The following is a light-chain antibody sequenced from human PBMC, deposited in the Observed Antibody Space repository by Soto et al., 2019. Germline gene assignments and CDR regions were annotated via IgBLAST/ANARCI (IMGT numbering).Light chain of an antibody. CDR3: TSYAGGNNV. J-gene: IGLJ1*01. CDR1: SSDVGGYNY. Sequence: QSALTQPPSASGSPGQSVTISCTGTSSDVGGYNYVSWYQQHPGKVPQLMVYEVNKLPSGVPDRFSGSKSGNTASLTVSGLQAEDEADYYCTSYAGGNNVFGTGTKLTVL. CDR2: EVN. V-gene: IGLV2-8*01.